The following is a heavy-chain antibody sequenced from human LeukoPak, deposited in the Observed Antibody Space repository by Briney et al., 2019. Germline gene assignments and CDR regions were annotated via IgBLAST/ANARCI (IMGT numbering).Heavy chain of an antibody. CDR2: ISAYNGNT. J-gene: IGHJ5*02. CDR1: GYTFTSYG. V-gene: IGHV1-18*01. D-gene: IGHD6-13*01. CDR3: ARLGIAAAGPKYNWFDP. Sequence: ASVKVSCKASGYTFTSYGISWVRQAPGQGLEWMGWISAYNGNTNCAQKLQGRVTITTDTSTSTAYMELRSLRSDDTAVYYGARLGIAAAGPKYNWFDPWGQGTLVTVSS.